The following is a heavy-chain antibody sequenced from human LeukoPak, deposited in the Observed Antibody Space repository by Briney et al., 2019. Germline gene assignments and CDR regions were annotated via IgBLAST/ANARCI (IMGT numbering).Heavy chain of an antibody. CDR1: GGSFSTYY. CDR2: IYYSGST. V-gene: IGHV4-59*12. Sequence: SETLSLTCAVSGGSFSTYYWSWIRQPPGKGLEWIGYIYYSGSTNYNPSLKSRVTISVDTSKNQFSLKLSSVTAADTAVYYCARDRGRAMGVDYWGQGTLVTVSS. CDR3: ARDRGRAMGVDY. J-gene: IGHJ4*02. D-gene: IGHD3-16*01.